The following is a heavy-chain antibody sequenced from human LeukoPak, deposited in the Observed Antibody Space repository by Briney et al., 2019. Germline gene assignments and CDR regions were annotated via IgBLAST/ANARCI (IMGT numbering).Heavy chain of an antibody. CDR2: ISSSGSTI. CDR1: GFTFSSYE. CDR3: AKDHCTNGVCYFDY. Sequence: GGSLRLSCAASGFTFSSYEMNWVRQAPGKGLEWVSYISSSGSTIYYADSVKGRFTISRDNSKNTLYLQMNSLRAEDTAVYYCAKDHCTNGVCYFDYWGQGTLVTVSS. V-gene: IGHV3-48*03. J-gene: IGHJ4*02. D-gene: IGHD2-8*01.